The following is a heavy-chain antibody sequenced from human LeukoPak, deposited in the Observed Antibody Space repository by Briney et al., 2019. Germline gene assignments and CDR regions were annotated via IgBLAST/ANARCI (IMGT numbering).Heavy chain of an antibody. CDR2: ISSSDNSDSTI. J-gene: IGHJ6*03. CDR1: GFTFSDYY. Sequence: PGGPLRLSCAASGFTFSDYYMTWIRQAPGKGLEWVSHISSSDNSDSTIHYADSVKGRFTISRDHAKSSLYLQMNSLGAEDTAVYYCARLRRYCSTSTCQYYYYYMDVWGKGTTVTVSS. D-gene: IGHD2-2*01. V-gene: IGHV3-11*04. CDR3: ARLRRYCSTSTCQYYYYYMDV.